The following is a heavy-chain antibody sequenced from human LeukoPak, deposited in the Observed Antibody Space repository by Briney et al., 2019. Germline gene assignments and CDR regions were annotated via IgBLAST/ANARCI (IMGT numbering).Heavy chain of an antibody. V-gene: IGHV3-48*01. CDR2: ISSSSRTI. Sequence: GGSLRLSCAASGFTFSSYSMNWVRQAPGKGLEWVSYISSSSRTIYYADSVKGRFTMSRDNAKNSLYLQMNSLRAEDTAVYYCARETYYYDSSGYYYPGGFDYWGQGTLVTVSS. D-gene: IGHD3-22*01. CDR3: ARETYYYDSSGYYYPGGFDY. J-gene: IGHJ4*02. CDR1: GFTFSSYS.